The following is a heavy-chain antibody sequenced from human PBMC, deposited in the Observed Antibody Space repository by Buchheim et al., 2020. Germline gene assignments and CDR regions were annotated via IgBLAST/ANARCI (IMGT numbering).Heavy chain of an antibody. CDR2: IYPADSDT. V-gene: IGHV5-51*01. Sequence: EVQLVQSGAEVKTSGESLKISCKGSGFTFTNYWIGWVRQMPGKGLEWMAIIYPADSDTRYSPSFQGQVTISADKSINTAYLQWSSLKTSDTAMYYCARGPDWYFDLWGRGTL. J-gene: IGHJ2*01. CDR1: GFTFTNYW. CDR3: ARGPDWYFDL.